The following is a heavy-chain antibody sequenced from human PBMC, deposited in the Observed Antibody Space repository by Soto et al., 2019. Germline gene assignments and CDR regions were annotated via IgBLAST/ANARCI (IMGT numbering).Heavy chain of an antibody. CDR2: ISSCSNTI. V-gene: IGHV3-48*02. CDR3: VREVIKPAGPNWFDP. D-gene: IGHD2-2*01. J-gene: IGHJ5*02. CDR1: GFTISSCT. Sequence: XEFLWLSCTASGFTISSCTMNWVRQAPGKGLEWISYISSCSNTIYYAASVKGRFSISRDNAENSLYLQMNSLRDEDTAVYFCVREVIKPAGPNWFDPWGQGTLVTVS.